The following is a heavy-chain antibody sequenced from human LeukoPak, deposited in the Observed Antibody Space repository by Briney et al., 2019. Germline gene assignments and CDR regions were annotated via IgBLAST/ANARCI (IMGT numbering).Heavy chain of an antibody. Sequence: ASVKVSCKASGYTFSSYGISWVRQAPGQGLEWMGWISAYNGNTNYAQNLQGRVTMTTDTSTSTAYMELSSLRSEDTAVYYCAVGVRGSGSYQIWGHAFDIWGQGTMVTVSS. J-gene: IGHJ3*02. CDR2: ISAYNGNT. D-gene: IGHD3-10*01. CDR1: GYTFSSYG. CDR3: AVGVRGSGSYQIWGHAFDI. V-gene: IGHV1-18*01.